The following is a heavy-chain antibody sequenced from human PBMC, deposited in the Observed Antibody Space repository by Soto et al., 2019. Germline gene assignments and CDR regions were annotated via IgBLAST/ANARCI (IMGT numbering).Heavy chain of an antibody. Sequence: GGSLRVSCAASGFAFSSYAMSCVRQAPGKGLEWVSAISGSGGSTYYADSVKGRFTISRDNSKNTLYLQMNSLRAEDTAVYYCAKDRKQWLVRWKFDYWGQGTLVTVSS. V-gene: IGHV3-23*01. J-gene: IGHJ4*02. CDR3: AKDRKQWLVRWKFDY. CDR2: ISGSGGST. D-gene: IGHD6-19*01. CDR1: GFAFSSYA.